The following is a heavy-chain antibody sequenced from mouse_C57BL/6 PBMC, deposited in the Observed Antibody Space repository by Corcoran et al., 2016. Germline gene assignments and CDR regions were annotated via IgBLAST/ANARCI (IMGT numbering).Heavy chain of an antibody. V-gene: IGHV3-6*01. CDR1: GSSITSGYY. D-gene: IGHD2-3*01. CDR3: ARDYDHFDY. J-gene: IGHJ2*01. CDR2: ISYDGSN. Sequence: DVQLQESGPGLVKPSQSLSLTCSVPGSSITSGYYWNWIRQFPGNKLEWMGYISYDGSNNYNPSLKNRISITRDTSKNQFFLKLNSVTTEDTATYYCARDYDHFDYWGQGTTLTVSS.